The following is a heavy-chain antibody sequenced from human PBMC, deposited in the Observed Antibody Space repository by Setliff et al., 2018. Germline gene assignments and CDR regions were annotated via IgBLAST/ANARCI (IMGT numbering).Heavy chain of an antibody. Sequence: GGSLRLSCAASGFTFSSYAMHWVRQAPGKGLEWVAVISYDGSHDYYADSVRGRFTISRDSAKNSLHLQMTSLSAEDTAVYYCARRLPYFGMDVWGQGTTVTVSS. V-gene: IGHV3-30-3*01. CDR1: GFTFSSYA. J-gene: IGHJ6*02. D-gene: IGHD2-15*01. CDR2: ISYDGSHD. CDR3: ARRLPYFGMDV.